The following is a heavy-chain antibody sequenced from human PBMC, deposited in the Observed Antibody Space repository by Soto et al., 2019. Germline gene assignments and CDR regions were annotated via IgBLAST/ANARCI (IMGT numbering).Heavy chain of an antibody. Sequence: HITLRESGPALVRPTETLMLTCTYPGFSLSTSGVGVGWVRQPPGKALERPAVIHWDDDKRYVPSLQNRHSITKDTSRNRVVLAMTHKHPMDTGRYYCARRLGQSGFSWECGAFDIWGHGTVVAVS. V-gene: IGHV2-5*05. CDR1: GFSLSTSGVG. CDR3: ARRLGQSGFSWECGAFDI. CDR2: IHWDDDK. D-gene: IGHD1-26*01. J-gene: IGHJ3*02.